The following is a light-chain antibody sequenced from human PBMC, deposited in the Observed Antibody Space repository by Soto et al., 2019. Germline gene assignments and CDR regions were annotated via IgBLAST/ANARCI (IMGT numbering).Light chain of an antibody. CDR3: CSYVDTDTWV. CDR2: GVC. CDR1: NIDVGGYNY. V-gene: IGLV2-11*01. Sequence: QSVLTQPRSVSGSPGQSVTIACTVTNIDVGGYNYVSWYQQYPGKAPKLMISGVCERPSGVPDRFSGSKSGNTASLTISGLQAEDEADYYCCSYVDTDTWVFGGGTKVTVL. J-gene: IGLJ3*02.